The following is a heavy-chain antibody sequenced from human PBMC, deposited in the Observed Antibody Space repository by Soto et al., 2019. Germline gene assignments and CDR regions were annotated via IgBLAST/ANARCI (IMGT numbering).Heavy chain of an antibody. D-gene: IGHD1-26*01. J-gene: IGHJ3*02. CDR2: MSATGGA. V-gene: IGHV4-4*07. CDR1: GDSISNYY. Sequence: SETLSLTCNVSGDSISNYYWTWIRQSACKGLEWIGRMSATGGAAYNPSLKSRLTLSRDTSRNELSLSLKFVTAADTAVYFCTRAQSGTPGICGQGTMISAS. CDR3: TRAQSGTPGI.